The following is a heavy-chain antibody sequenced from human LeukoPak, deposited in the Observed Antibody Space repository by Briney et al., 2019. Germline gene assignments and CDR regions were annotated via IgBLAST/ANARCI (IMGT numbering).Heavy chain of an antibody. J-gene: IGHJ5*02. Sequence: GGSLRLSCAASGFTFSRYWMDWVRQAPGKGLGSVSRINPDGSTTFYADSVKGRFTISRDNAKNTLFLQMNSLRAEDTAVYYCARPASYSYGPWFDPWGQGTLVTVSS. CDR1: GFTFSRYW. CDR3: ARPASYSYGPWFDP. D-gene: IGHD5-18*01. CDR2: INPDGSTT. V-gene: IGHV3-74*01.